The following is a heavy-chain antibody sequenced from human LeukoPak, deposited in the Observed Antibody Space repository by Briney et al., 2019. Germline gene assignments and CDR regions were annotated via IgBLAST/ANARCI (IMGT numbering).Heavy chain of an antibody. J-gene: IGHJ3*02. V-gene: IGHV1-2*02. CDR2: INPDSGGT. D-gene: IGHD1-26*01. CDR3: AKDIVGATTSAFNI. Sequence: ASVKVSCKASGHTFTDYYIHWVRQAPGQGLEWMGWINPDSGGTKPAQKFQGRVTMTRDTSISTAYMELSRLRSDDTAVYFCAKDIVGATTSAFNIWGQGTMVTVSS. CDR1: GHTFTDYY.